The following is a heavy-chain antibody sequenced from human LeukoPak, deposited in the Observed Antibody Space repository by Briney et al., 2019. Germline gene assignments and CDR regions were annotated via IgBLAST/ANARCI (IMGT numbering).Heavy chain of an antibody. CDR2: ISAYNGNT. V-gene: IGHV1-18*01. CDR3: ARDDWNDRAFDI. CDR1: GYTFTSYG. Sequence: ASVKVSCKASGYTFTSYGISRVRQAPGQGLEWMGWISAYNGNTNYAQKLQGRVTMTTDTSTSTAYMELRSLRSDDTAVYYCARDDWNDRAFDIWGQGTMVTVSS. J-gene: IGHJ3*02. D-gene: IGHD1-1*01.